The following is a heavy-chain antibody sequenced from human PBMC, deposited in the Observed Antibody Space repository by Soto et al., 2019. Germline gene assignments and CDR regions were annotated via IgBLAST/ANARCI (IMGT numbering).Heavy chain of an antibody. D-gene: IGHD4-17*01. Sequence: EVQLLESGGDLVQPGGSLRLSYAASGFTFSSYAMNWVRQAPGKGLEWVSTIRTSVGDTYYAASVKGRFTISRDNSKSTVYLHLNSLRAEDTAIYYCAKDPTYDYGYFDSWGQGTLVTVSS. J-gene: IGHJ4*02. V-gene: IGHV3-23*01. CDR3: AKDPTYDYGYFDS. CDR1: GFTFSSYA. CDR2: IRTSVGDT.